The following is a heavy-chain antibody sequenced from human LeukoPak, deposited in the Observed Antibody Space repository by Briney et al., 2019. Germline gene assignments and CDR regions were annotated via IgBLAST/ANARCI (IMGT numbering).Heavy chain of an antibody. D-gene: IGHD5-24*01. V-gene: IGHV4-34*01. CDR3: ARRLQPLAFDI. CDR1: GGSFSGYY. Sequence: SETLSLTCAVYGGSFSGYYWSWIRQPPGKGLEWIGEINHSGSTNYNPSLKRRVTISVDTSKNQFSLKLSSVTAADTAVYYCARRLQPLAFDIWGQGTMVTVSS. J-gene: IGHJ3*02. CDR2: INHSGST.